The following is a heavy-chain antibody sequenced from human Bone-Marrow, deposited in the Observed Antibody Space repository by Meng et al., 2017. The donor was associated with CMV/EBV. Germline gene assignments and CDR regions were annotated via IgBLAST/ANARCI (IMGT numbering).Heavy chain of an antibody. CDR1: GYSISSGYY. CDR2: IYHSGST. J-gene: IGHJ4*02. Sequence: SETLSLTCTVSGYSISSGYYWGWMRQPPGKGLEWIGSIYHSGSTHYNPSLKSRVTTSVDTSKNQFSPKLSSVTAADTAVYYCARMYYDILTGYYGADYFDYWGQGTLVTVSS. CDR3: ARMYYDILTGYYGADYFDY. V-gene: IGHV4-38-2*02. D-gene: IGHD3-9*01.